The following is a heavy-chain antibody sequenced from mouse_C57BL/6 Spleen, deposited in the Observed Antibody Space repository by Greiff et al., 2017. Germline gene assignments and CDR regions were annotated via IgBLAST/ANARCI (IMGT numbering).Heavy chain of an antibody. CDR2: IHPNSGST. CDR1: GYTFTSYW. CDR3: ARSGNCYSREVFAD. Sequence: VQLQQPGAELVKPGASVKLSCKASGYTFTSYWMHWVKQRPGQGLEWIGMIHPNSGSTNYNEKFKSKATLTVDKSSSTAYMQLSSLTSEDSAVYDGARSGNCYSREVFADWGQGTLVTVAA. J-gene: IGHJ3*01. D-gene: IGHD2-12*01. V-gene: IGHV1-64*01.